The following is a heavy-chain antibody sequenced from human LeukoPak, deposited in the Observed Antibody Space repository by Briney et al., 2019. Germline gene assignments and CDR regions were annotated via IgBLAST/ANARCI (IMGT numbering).Heavy chain of an antibody. J-gene: IGHJ4*02. CDR1: GYTFTSYD. V-gene: IGHV1-8*01. D-gene: IGHD3-10*01. CDR3: ARGVVTMVRGATNYFDY. CDR2: MNPNSGNT. Sequence: GASVKVSCKASGYTFTSYDINWVRQATGQGLEWMRWMNPNSGNTGYAQKFQGRVTMTRNTSISTAYMELSSLRSEDTAMYYCARGVVTMVRGATNYFDYWGQGTLVTVSS.